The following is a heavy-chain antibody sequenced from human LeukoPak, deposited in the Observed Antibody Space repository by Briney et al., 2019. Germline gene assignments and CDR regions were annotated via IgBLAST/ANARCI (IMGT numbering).Heavy chain of an antibody. CDR1: GGSFSGYY. D-gene: IGHD6-13*01. V-gene: IGHV4-34*01. Sequence: SETLSLTCAVYGGSFSGYYWSWIRQPPGKGLEWIGEINHSGSTNYNPSLKSRVTISVDTSKNQFSLKLSSVTAADTAVYYCARAITTSSSWYLSGRGYFDCWGQGTLVTVSS. CDR3: ARAITTSSSWYLSGRGYFDC. J-gene: IGHJ4*02. CDR2: INHSGST.